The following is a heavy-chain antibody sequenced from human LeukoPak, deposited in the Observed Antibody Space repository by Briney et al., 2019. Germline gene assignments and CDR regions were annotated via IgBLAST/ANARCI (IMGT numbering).Heavy chain of an antibody. Sequence: ASVKVSCKASGYTFTGYFMHWVRQAPGQGLEWMGWINPNSGGTNYAQKFQGRVTMTRDTSISTAYMELSRLRSDDTAVYYCAMWFGEPSGFDPWGQGTLVTVSS. CDR3: AMWFGEPSGFDP. V-gene: IGHV1-2*02. CDR1: GYTFTGYF. J-gene: IGHJ5*02. D-gene: IGHD3-10*01. CDR2: INPNSGGT.